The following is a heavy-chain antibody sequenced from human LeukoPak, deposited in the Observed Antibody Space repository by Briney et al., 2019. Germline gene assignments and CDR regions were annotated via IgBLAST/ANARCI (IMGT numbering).Heavy chain of an antibody. V-gene: IGHV4-59*01. CDR2: IYYSGST. J-gene: IGHJ4*02. CDR3: ARDSSSWYYFGY. CDR1: GGSISSYY. D-gene: IGHD6-13*01. Sequence: MTSETLSLTCTVSGGSISSYYWSWIRQPPGKGLEWIGYIYYSGSTNYNPSLKSRVTISVDTSKNQFSLKLSSVTAADTAVYYCARDSSSWYYFGYWGQGTLVTVSS.